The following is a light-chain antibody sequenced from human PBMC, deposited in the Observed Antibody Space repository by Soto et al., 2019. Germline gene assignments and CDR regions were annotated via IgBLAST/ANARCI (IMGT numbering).Light chain of an antibody. CDR2: DVS. CDR1: SSDVGGYNY. V-gene: IGLV2-11*01. Sequence: LAQPRSVSGSPGQSVTISCTGTSSDVGGYNYVSWYQQHPGKAPKLMIYDVSKRPSGVPDRFSGSKSGNTASLTISGLQAEDEADYYCCSYAGSYTFYVFGTGTKVTVL. J-gene: IGLJ1*01. CDR3: CSYAGSYTFYV.